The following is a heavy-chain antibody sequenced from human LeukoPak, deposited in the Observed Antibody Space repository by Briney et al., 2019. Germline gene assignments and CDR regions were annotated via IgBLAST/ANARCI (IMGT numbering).Heavy chain of an antibody. CDR3: ARDRVYSSSSGHYYYGMDV. V-gene: IGHV3-30-3*01. D-gene: IGHD6-6*01. CDR1: GFTFSSYA. J-gene: IGHJ6*02. CDR2: ISYDGSNK. Sequence: VGSLRLSCAASGFTFSSYAMHWVRQAPGKGLEWVAVISYDGSNKYYADSVKGRFTISRDNSKNTLYLQMNSLRAEDTAVYYCARDRVYSSSSGHYYYGMDVWGQGTTVTVSS.